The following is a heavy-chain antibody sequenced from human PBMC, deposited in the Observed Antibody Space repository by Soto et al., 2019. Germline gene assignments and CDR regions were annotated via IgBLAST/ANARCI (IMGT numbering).Heavy chain of an antibody. CDR1: GFTFTSSA. V-gene: IGHV1-58*02. D-gene: IGHD3-16*01. J-gene: IGHJ6*02. CDR3: AAASSTSGGYYGMDV. Sequence: ASVKVSCKTSGFTFTSSAMQWVRQARGQGLEWIGWIVVGSGHTNHAQKFQERVTITRDMSTGTAYMELSSLRSEDTAMYYCAAASSTSGGYYGMDVWGQGTTVTVSS. CDR2: IVVGSGHT.